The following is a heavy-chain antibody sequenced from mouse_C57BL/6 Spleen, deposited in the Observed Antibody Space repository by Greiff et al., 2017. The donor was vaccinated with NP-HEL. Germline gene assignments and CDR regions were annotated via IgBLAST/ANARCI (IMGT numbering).Heavy chain of an antibody. CDR2: IDPETGGT. V-gene: IGHV1-15*01. CDR3: TRSSNWDGNLYYFDY. D-gene: IGHD4-1*01. Sequence: QVQLQQSGAELVRPGASVTLSCKASGYTFTDYEMHWVKQTPVHGLEWIGAIDPETGGTAYNQKFKGKAILTADKSSSTAYMELRSLTSEDSAVYYCTRSSNWDGNLYYFDYWGQGTTLTVSS. CDR1: GYTFTDYE. J-gene: IGHJ2*01.